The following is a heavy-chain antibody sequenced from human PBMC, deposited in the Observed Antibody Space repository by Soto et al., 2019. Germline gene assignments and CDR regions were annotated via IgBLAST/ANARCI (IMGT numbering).Heavy chain of an antibody. D-gene: IGHD3-22*01. CDR3: VKKGPPTYYYDSSGFNWFDP. CDR2: ISGSGGST. V-gene: IGHV3-23*01. J-gene: IGHJ5*02. CDR1: GFTFSSYA. Sequence: GGSLRLSCAASGFTFSSYAMSWVRQAPGKGLEWVSAISGSGGSTYYADSVKGRLTISRDNSKNTLYLQMNSLRAEDTAVYYCVKKGPPTYYYDSSGFNWFDPWGQGTLVTVSS.